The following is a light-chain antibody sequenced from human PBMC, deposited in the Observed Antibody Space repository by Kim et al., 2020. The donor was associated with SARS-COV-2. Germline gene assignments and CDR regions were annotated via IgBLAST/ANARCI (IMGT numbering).Light chain of an antibody. CDR2: EDN. CDR1: SGSIASNY. Sequence: GKTVTISCTRSSGSIASNYVQWYQQRPGSAPTTVIYEDNQRPSGVPDRFSGSIDSSSNSASLTIFGLKTEDEADYYCQSYDSSNWVFGGGTQLTVL. J-gene: IGLJ3*02. CDR3: QSYDSSNWV. V-gene: IGLV6-57*03.